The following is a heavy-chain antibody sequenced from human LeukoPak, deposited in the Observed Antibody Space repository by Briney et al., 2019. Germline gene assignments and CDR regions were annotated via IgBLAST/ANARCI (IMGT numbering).Heavy chain of an antibody. V-gene: IGHV1-8*01. Sequence: GASVKVSCKASGYTFTSYDINWVRQAAGQGLEWMGWMNPNSGNTGYAQKFQGRVTMTRDTSISTAYMELSRLRSDDTAVYYCARGGTVVTGKKEGFFGYWGQGTLVTVSS. D-gene: IGHD4-23*01. CDR2: MNPNSGNT. CDR3: ARGGTVVTGKKEGFFGY. J-gene: IGHJ4*02. CDR1: GYTFTSYD.